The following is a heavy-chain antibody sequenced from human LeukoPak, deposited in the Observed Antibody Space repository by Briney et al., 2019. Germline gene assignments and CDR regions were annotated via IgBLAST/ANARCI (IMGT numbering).Heavy chain of an antibody. CDR2: INHSGST. J-gene: IGHJ6*02. Sequence: PSETLSLTCAVYGGSFSGYYWSWIRQPPGKGLEWIGEINHSGSTNYNPSLKSRVTISVDTSKNQFSLKLSSVTAADTAVYYCARLSCSSTSCYMFSHFYYYGMDVWGQGTTVTVSS. CDR3: ARLSCSSTSCYMFSHFYYYGMDV. D-gene: IGHD2-2*02. CDR1: GGSFSGYY. V-gene: IGHV4-34*01.